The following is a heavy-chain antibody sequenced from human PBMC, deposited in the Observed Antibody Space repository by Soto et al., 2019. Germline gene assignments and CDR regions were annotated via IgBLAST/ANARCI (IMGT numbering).Heavy chain of an antibody. CDR1: GFTFSSYS. V-gene: IGHV3-48*01. CDR2: ISGSSSTI. J-gene: IGHJ4*02. CDR3: ASTSAGWELLYYY. D-gene: IGHD1-26*01. Sequence: EVQLVESGGGLVQPGGSLRLSCAASGFTFSSYSMNWVRQAPGKGLEWVSYISGSSSTIYYADSVEGRFTISRDNAKNTLYLQMNSLRAADTAVYYCASTSAGWELLYYYWGQGTLVTVSS.